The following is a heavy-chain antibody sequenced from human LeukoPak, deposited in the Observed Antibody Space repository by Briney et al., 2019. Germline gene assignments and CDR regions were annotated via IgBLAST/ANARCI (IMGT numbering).Heavy chain of an antibody. J-gene: IGHJ2*01. D-gene: IGHD3-22*01. CDR2: IYYSGST. CDR3: ARGGYYYDSSSFDL. CDR1: GGSISSYY. V-gene: IGHV4-59*01. Sequence: PSETLSLTCTVSGGSISSYYWSWIRQPPGKGLEWIGYIYYSGSTNYNPSLKSRVTISVDTSKNQFSLKLSSVTAADTAVYYCARGGYYYDSSSFDLWGRGTLVTVSS.